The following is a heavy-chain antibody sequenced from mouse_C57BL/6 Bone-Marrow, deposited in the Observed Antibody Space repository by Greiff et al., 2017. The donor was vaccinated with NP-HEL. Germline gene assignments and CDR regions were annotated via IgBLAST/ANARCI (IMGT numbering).Heavy chain of an antibody. J-gene: IGHJ4*01. V-gene: IGHV1-4*01. Sequence: QVHVKQSGAELARPGASVKMSCKASGYTFTSYTMHWVKQRPGQGLEWIGYINPSSGYTKYNQKFKDKATLTADKSSSTAYMQLSSLTSEDSAVYYCARFYGSSYNYAMDYCGQGTAVTVSS. D-gene: IGHD1-1*01. CDR3: ARFYGSSYNYAMDY. CDR2: INPSSGYT. CDR1: GYTFTSYT.